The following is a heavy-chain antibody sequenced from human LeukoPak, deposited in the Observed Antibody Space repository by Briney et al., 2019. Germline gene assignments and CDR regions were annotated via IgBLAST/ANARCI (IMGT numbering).Heavy chain of an antibody. V-gene: IGHV1-2*02. D-gene: IGHD4/OR15-4a*01. CDR1: GFTFSDHY. CDR2: IKPDSGAT. CDR3: ARDHDYGPDY. J-gene: IGHJ4*02. Sequence: ASVKVSCKASGFTFSDHYMHWLRQAPGQGLEWVGWIKPDSGATNYAQKFQGRFTVSRDVSISTLYMELSSLTSDDTAMYYCARDHDYGPDYWGQGTLVTVSA.